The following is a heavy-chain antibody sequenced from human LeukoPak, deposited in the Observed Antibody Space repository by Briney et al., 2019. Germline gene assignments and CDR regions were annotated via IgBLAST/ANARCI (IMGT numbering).Heavy chain of an antibody. CDR3: ARVARTLGYFDY. V-gene: IGHV1-2*02. CDR2: INPNSGGT. D-gene: IGHD3-16*01. J-gene: IGHJ4*02. Sequence: ASVKVSCKASGYTFTGYYMHWVRQAPGQGIEWMGWINPNSGGTNYAQKFQGRATMTRDTSISTAYMELSRLRSDDTAVYYCARVARTLGYFDYWGQGTLVTVSS. CDR1: GYTFTGYY.